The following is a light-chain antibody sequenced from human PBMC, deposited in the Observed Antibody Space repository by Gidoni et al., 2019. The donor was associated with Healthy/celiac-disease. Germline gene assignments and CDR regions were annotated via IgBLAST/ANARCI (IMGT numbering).Light chain of an antibody. V-gene: IGKV3-11*01. Sequence: EIVLTQSPATLSLHPGKRATLSCRASQSVSSYLAWYQQKPGQAPRLLIYDASNRATGIPARFSGSGSGTDFTLTISSLEPEDFAVYYCQQRSNWPSNTFGQGTKLEIK. CDR3: QQRSNWPSNT. CDR2: DAS. J-gene: IGKJ2*01. CDR1: QSVSSY.